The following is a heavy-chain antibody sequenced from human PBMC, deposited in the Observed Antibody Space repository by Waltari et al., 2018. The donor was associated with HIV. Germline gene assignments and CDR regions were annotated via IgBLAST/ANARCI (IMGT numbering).Heavy chain of an antibody. D-gene: IGHD3-16*01. Sequence: QMLLQESGPGLVNPSEPLSLTCNVSGGSITSRRNFWVWILQHPAEGLEWIGSIYHDGSTQYDSSLKDSSLKSRVTISLDTSRNLFSLELTSVTATDTAIYYCASSYTYVVWGAFDTWGQGTLVTVSS. CDR2: IYHDGSTQYDSS. CDR3: ASSYTYVVWGAFDT. V-gene: IGHV4-39*02. CDR1: GGSITSRRNF. J-gene: IGHJ3*02.